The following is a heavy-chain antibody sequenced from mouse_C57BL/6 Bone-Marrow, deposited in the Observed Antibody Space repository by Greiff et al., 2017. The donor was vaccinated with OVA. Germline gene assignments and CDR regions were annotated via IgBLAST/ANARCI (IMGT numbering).Heavy chain of an antibody. CDR2: IDPSDSET. CDR1: GYTFTSYW. V-gene: IGHV1-52*01. J-gene: IGHJ4*01. D-gene: IGHD2-5*01. Sequence: VQLQQSGAELVRPGSSVKLSCKASGYTFTSYWMHWVKQRPIQGLEWIGNIDPSDSETHYNQKFKDKATLTVDKSSSTAYMQLSSLTSEDSAVYYCATSYYSNYDAMDYWGQGTSVTVSS. CDR3: ATSYYSNYDAMDY.